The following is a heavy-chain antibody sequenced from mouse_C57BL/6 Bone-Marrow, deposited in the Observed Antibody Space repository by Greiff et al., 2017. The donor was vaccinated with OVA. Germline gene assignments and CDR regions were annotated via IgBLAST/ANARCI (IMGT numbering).Heavy chain of an antibody. V-gene: IGHV1-69*01. CDR1: GYTFTSYW. D-gene: IGHD3-2*02. CDR2: IDPSDSYT. Sequence: QVQLQQPGAELVMPGASVKLSCKASGYTFTSYWMHWVKQRPGQGLEWIGEIDPSDSYTNYNQKFKGKSTLTVDKSSSTAYMQLSSLPSEDSAVYYCARTAQVYAMDYWGQGTSVTVSS. CDR3: ARTAQVYAMDY. J-gene: IGHJ4*01.